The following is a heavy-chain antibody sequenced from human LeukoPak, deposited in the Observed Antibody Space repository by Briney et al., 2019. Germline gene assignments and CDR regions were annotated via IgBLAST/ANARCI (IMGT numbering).Heavy chain of an antibody. CDR1: GGSISSYY. CDR2: IYTSGST. D-gene: IGHD6-19*01. J-gene: IGHJ5*02. CDR3: ARDAHDQWLVPNWFDP. V-gene: IGHV4-4*07. Sequence: PSETLSLTCTVSGGSISSYYWSWIRQPAGKGLEWIGRIYTSGSTNYNPSLKSRVTMSVDTSKNQFSLKLSSVTAADTAVYYCARDAHDQWLVPNWFDPWGQGTLVTVSS.